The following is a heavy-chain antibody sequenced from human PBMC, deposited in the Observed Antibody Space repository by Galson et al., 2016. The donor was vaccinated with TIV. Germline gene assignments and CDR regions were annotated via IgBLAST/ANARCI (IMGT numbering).Heavy chain of an antibody. CDR3: ARYGVVATIQHDSKYGMDV. CDR2: ISAYSGNT. D-gene: IGHD3-3*01. CDR1: GYTFKNYG. J-gene: IGHJ6*02. Sequence: SVKVSCKASGYTFKNYGISWVRQAPGQGLEWMGWISAYSGNTKYAQKVQGRVTMTTDTSTTTAYMELRSLRSDNTAVYYCARYGVVATIQHDSKYGMDVWAQGTLVTVSS. V-gene: IGHV1-18*01.